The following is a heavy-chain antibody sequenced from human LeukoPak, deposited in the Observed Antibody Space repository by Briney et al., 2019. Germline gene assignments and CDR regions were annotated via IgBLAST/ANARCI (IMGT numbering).Heavy chain of an antibody. Sequence: GASVKVSCKASGYTFTSYYMHWVRQAPGQGLEWMGIINPSGGSTSYAQKFQGRVTMTRDMSTSTVYMELSSLRSEDTAVYYCARVHLILYDSSGSGWFDPWGQGTLVTVSS. CDR1: GYTFTSYY. CDR3: ARVHLILYDSSGSGWFDP. D-gene: IGHD3-22*01. CDR2: INPSGGST. J-gene: IGHJ5*02. V-gene: IGHV1-46*01.